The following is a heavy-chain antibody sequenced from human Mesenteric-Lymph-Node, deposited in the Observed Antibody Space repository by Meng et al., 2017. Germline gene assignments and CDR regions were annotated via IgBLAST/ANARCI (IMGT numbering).Heavy chain of an antibody. J-gene: IGHJ4*02. CDR1: GFTFSDYY. V-gene: IGHV3-69-1*01. CDR2: ISSSSTI. CDR3: ARDGSTMIVVVITTLFAEGHYCAY. Sequence: GGSLRLSCAASGFTFSDYYMNWVRQAPGKGLKWVSSISSSSTIYYADSVKGRFTISRDNAKNSLYLQMNSLRAEDTAGYYCARDGSTMIVVVITTLFAEGHYCAYWGQGTLVTVSS. D-gene: IGHD3-22*01.